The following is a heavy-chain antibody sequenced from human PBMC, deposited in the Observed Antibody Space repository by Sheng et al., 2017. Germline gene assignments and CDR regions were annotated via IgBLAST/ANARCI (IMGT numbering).Heavy chain of an antibody. CDR1: GGSVSGSSYY. CDR2: IHSGGAT. Sequence: QMHLQESGPGLVKPSETLSLTCNVSGGSVSGSSYYWAWIRQPPGKGLEYVGNIHSGGATTYNPSLKSRVTMSVDTSKNQVSLRLNSVTAADTAVYYCAKTYYNNNXNCWGQGMLVTVSS. J-gene: IGHJ4*02. V-gene: IGHV4-39*07. D-gene: IGHD3-22*01. CDR3: AKTYYNNNXNC.